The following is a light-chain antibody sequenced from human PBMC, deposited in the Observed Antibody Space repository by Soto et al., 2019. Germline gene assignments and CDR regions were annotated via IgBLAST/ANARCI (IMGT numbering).Light chain of an antibody. CDR3: QQYGSSPLT. CDR1: QSVSSN. V-gene: IGKV3-20*01. CDR2: GAS. J-gene: IGKJ4*01. Sequence: NVLTQSPGTLSLSPGERATLSCRASQSVSSNLAWYQQKPGQAPRLLIYGASTRATGIPARFSGSGSGTDFTLTISRLEPEDFAVYYCQQYGSSPLTFGGGTKVDI.